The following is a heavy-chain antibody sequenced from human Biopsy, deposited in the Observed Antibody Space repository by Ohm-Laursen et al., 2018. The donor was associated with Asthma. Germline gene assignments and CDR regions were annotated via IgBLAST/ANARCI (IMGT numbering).Heavy chain of an antibody. CDR2: IYYSGTT. CDR3: VRGSSSWHHGPFHYYYGLDV. Sequence: TLSLTCRLSSGSGGYMRSGNYYWGWIRQPPGKGLEWIGSIYYSGTTYYNPSLESRVTVSAVTSKKHFSLKLTSVTAADTAVYYCVRGSSSWHHGPFHYYYGLDVWGQGTTATVSS. V-gene: IGHV4-39*01. D-gene: IGHD6-13*01. CDR1: GGYMRSGNYY. J-gene: IGHJ6*02.